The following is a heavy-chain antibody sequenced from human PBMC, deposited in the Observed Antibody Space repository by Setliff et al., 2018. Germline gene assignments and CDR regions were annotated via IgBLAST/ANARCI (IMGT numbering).Heavy chain of an antibody. J-gene: IGHJ4*02. CDR1: GYTFISYD. D-gene: IGHD5-18*01. V-gene: IGHV1-8*01. CDR3: ASTWIQHQRGGDGGGY. CDR2: MNPNSGYT. Sequence: ASVKVSCKASGYTFISYDINWVRQATGQGLEWMGWMNPNSGYTDYAQKFQERVTITRDMSTSTAYMELSSLRSEDTAVYYCASTWIQHQRGGDGGGYWGQGTLVTVSS.